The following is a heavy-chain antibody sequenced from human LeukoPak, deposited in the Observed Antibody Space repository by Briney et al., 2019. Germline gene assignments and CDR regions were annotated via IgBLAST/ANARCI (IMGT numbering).Heavy chain of an antibody. CDR2: INHSGST. D-gene: IGHD3-9*01. V-gene: IGHV4-34*01. CDR1: GGSFSGYY. CDR3: ARVWAGLNYDILTGYYADSPFDY. J-gene: IGHJ4*02. Sequence: SEXLSLTCAVDGGSFSGYYWSWLRQPPGKGLEWIGEINHSGSTNYNPSLKSRVTISVDTSKNQFSLKLSSVTAADTAVYYCARVWAGLNYDILTGYYADSPFDYWGQGTLVTVSS.